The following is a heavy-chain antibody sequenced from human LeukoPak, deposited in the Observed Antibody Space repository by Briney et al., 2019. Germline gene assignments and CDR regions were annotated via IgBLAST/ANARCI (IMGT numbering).Heavy chain of an antibody. Sequence: PSETLSLTCTVSGGSISGDYWSWIRQPAGTGLEWIGRIYTSGSTIYNPSLKSRVTISVDTSKNQFSLKLSSVTAADTAVYYCARRESRYYYYYYMDVWGKGTTVTMSS. V-gene: IGHV4-4*07. CDR3: ARRESRYYYYYYMDV. CDR1: GGSISGDY. CDR2: IYTSGST. D-gene: IGHD2/OR15-2a*01. J-gene: IGHJ6*03.